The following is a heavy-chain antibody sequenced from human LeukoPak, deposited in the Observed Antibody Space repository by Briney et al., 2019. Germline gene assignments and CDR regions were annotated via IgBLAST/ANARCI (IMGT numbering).Heavy chain of an antibody. CDR1: GDSVSSNSAA. D-gene: IGHD3-10*01. CDR3: ARVGTMVRGVILYPLDY. Sequence: SQTLSLTCAISGDSVSSNSAAWNWIRQSPSRGLEWLGRTYYRSKWYNDYAVSVKSRITINPDTSKNQFSLQLNSVTPEDTAVYYCARVGTMVRGVILYPLDYWGQGTLVTVSS. CDR2: TYYRSKWYN. V-gene: IGHV6-1*01. J-gene: IGHJ4*02.